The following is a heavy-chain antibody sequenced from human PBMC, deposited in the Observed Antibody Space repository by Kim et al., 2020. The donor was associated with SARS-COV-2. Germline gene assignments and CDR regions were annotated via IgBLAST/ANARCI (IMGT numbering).Heavy chain of an antibody. CDR1: GFSLSTSGMC. D-gene: IGHD5-12*01. Sequence: SGPTLVNPTQTLTLTCTFSGFSLSTSGMCVSWIRQPPGKALEWLALIDWDDDKYYSTSLKTRLTISKDTSKNQVVLTMTNMDPVDTATYYCARTRVEMATNLLYYYGMDVWGQGTTVTVSS. CDR3: ARTRVEMATNLLYYYGMDV. CDR2: IDWDDDK. J-gene: IGHJ6*02. V-gene: IGHV2-70*01.